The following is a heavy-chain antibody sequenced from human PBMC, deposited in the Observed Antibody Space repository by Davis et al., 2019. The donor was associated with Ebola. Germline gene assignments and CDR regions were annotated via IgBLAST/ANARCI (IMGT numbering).Heavy chain of an antibody. Sequence: MPGGSLRLSCAASGFTFSSYWMSWIRQPPGKGLEWIGEINHNGSTNYNPSLKSRVTISVDTSKNQFSLKLSSVTAADTAVYYCARGRTVVVAATPYYYYGMDVWGQGTTVTVSS. CDR1: GFTFSSYW. D-gene: IGHD2-15*01. J-gene: IGHJ6*02. V-gene: IGHV4-34*01. CDR2: INHNGST. CDR3: ARGRTVVVAATPYYYYGMDV.